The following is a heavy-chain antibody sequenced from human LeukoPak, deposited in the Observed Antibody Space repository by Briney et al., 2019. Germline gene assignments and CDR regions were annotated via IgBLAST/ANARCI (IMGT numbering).Heavy chain of an antibody. CDR1: GFTFSSYS. CDR2: ISSSSSTI. D-gene: IGHD4-23*01. CDR3: ARDCRPPLRRCFDY. Sequence: PGGSLRLSCAASGFTFSSYSMNWVRQAPGKGLEWVSYISSSSSTIYYADSVKGRFTISRDNAKNSLYLQMNRLRAEDTAVYYCARDCRPPLRRCFDYWGQGTLVTVSS. J-gene: IGHJ4*02. V-gene: IGHV3-48*01.